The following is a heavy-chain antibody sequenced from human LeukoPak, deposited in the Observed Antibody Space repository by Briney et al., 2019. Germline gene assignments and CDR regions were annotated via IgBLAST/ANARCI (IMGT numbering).Heavy chain of an antibody. CDR1: GFTFSSYW. CDR3: ARDQGFSYYFYYMDV. V-gene: IGHV3-7*01. CDR2: IKQDGSEK. Sequence: GGSLRLSCAASGFTFSSYWMSWVRQAPGKGLEWVANIKQDGSEKYYVDSVKGRFTISRDNAKNSLYLQMNSLRAEDTAVYYCARDQGFSYYFYYMDVWGKGTTVTVSS. D-gene: IGHD3-3*01. J-gene: IGHJ6*03.